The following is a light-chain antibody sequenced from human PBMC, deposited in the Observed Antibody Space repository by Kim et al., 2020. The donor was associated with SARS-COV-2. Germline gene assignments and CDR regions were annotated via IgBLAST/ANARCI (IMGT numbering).Light chain of an antibody. CDR2: AAS. V-gene: IGKV1-39*01. CDR1: QNINSH. CDR3: QQTYISPFT. Sequence: DIQMTQSPSSLSASVGDRVTITCRTSQNINSHLNWYHQKPGRAPKLLIYAASTLQGGVPSRFSGSRSETDFTLTISSLQPEDFATYFCQQTYISPFTFGPGTKVDIK. J-gene: IGKJ3*01.